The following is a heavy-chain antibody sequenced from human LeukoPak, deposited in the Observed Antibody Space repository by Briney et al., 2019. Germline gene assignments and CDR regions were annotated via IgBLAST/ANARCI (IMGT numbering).Heavy chain of an antibody. Sequence: GGSLRLSCAASEFSVGSNYMTWVRQAPGKGLEWVSLIYSGGSTYFADSVKGRFTISRDNSKNTLYLQMNSLRAEDTAVYYCARRRRSLAVAGGYFDYWGQGTLVTVSS. CDR2: IYSGGST. V-gene: IGHV3-66*04. CDR1: EFSVGSNY. CDR3: ARRRRSLAVAGGYFDY. D-gene: IGHD6-19*01. J-gene: IGHJ4*02.